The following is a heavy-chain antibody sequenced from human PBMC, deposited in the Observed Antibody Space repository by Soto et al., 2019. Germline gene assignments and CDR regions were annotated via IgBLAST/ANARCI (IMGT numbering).Heavy chain of an antibody. V-gene: IGHV4-39*01. J-gene: IGHJ1*01. Sequence: SETLSLTCTVSGGSISSSSYYWGWIRQPPGKGLEWIGSIYYSGSTYYNPSLKSRVTISVDTSKNQFSLKLSSVTAADTAVYYCASSLSSGWDAEYFQHWGQGTLVTVSS. CDR2: IYYSGST. CDR3: ASSLSSGWDAEYFQH. D-gene: IGHD6-19*01. CDR1: GGSISSSSYY.